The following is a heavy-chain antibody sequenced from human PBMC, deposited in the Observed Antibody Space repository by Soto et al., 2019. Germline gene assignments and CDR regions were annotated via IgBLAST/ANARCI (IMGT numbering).Heavy chain of an antibody. CDR2: ISGNGDSA. CDR1: GFTFRDYA. CDR3: GKERRGRGWSVCNF. Sequence: VQLLESGGGLVQPGGSLRLSCAASGFTFRDYAMNWVRLSPGKGLEWVSDISGNGDSARHADSVKGRFTISRDNSRNTSYLQMNSLRVDDTAVYYCGKERRGRGWSVCNFWGQGTLVTVSS. J-gene: IGHJ4*02. V-gene: IGHV3-23*01. D-gene: IGHD6-19*01.